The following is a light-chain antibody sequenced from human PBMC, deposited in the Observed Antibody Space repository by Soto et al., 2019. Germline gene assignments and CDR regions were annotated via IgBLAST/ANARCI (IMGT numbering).Light chain of an antibody. CDR3: QQYGSSLYT. CDR1: QRVSSNY. CDR2: GAS. Sequence: EIVLTQSPGTLSLSPGERATLSCRASQRVSSNYLAWYQQRPGQAPRLLIYGASSRATGIPDRFSGSGSGTDFTLTINRLEPEDFAVYYCQQYGSSLYTFGQGTKVEIK. V-gene: IGKV3-20*01. J-gene: IGKJ2*01.